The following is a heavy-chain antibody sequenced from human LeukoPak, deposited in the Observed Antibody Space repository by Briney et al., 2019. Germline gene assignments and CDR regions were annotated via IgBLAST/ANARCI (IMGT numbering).Heavy chain of an antibody. D-gene: IGHD3-10*01. CDR2: FYATGNT. V-gene: IGHV4-4*07. CDR1: GGSVSSSY. CDR3: ARGPTAPGSVPYYYYMDV. J-gene: IGHJ6*03. Sequence: PSETLSLTCTVSGGSVSSSYWSWIRQPAGQGLEWIGRFYATGNTNYSPSLKSRVTMSVDTSKNQFSLKLSSVTAADTAVFYCARGPTAPGSVPYYYYMDVWGKGTTVTVSS.